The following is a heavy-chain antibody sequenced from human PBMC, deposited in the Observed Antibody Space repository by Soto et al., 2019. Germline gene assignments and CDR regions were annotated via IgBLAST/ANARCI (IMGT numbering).Heavy chain of an antibody. CDR1: GFTFSGYW. CDR2: IKHDGSEK. D-gene: IGHD5-12*01. CDR3: ARDDLLRGYTAYGPN. V-gene: IGHV3-7*05. Sequence: EVQLVESGGGLVQPGGSLRLSCAASGFTFSGYWMSWVRQAPGKGLEWVANIKHDGSEKYYVDSVKGRFTISRDNAKNSLYLQMDSLRAADTAVYHCARDDLLRGYTAYGPNWGQGTLVTVSS. J-gene: IGHJ4*02.